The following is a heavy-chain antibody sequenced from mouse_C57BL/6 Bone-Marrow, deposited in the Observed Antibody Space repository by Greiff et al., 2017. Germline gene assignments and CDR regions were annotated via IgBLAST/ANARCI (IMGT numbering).Heavy chain of an antibody. V-gene: IGHV3-4*01. Sequence: EVHLVDSGPALVKPSQTVSLTCTVTGYSITNVNHWWNWIRQVSGSKLEWIGYISSSGSTDSNPSLKRRISITRDPSKNQLFLQLNSVTTEDIATYYCARAPYGSSSYYFDYWCQGTTLTVSS. J-gene: IGHJ2*01. CDR3: ARAPYGSSSYYFDY. CDR1: GYSITNVNHW. CDR2: ISSSGST. D-gene: IGHD1-1*01.